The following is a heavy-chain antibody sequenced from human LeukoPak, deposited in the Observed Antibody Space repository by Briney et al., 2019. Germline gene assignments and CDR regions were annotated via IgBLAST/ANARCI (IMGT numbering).Heavy chain of an antibody. V-gene: IGHV3-23*01. CDR1: GFTFSGYA. Sequence: GGSLRLSCAASGFTFSGYAMSWVRQAPGKGLEWVSAISGSGGSTYYADSVKGRFTISRDNSKNTLYLQMNSLRAEDTAVYYCAKVAASEYSSSSVYWGQGTLVTVSS. CDR3: AKVAASEYSSSSVY. J-gene: IGHJ4*02. D-gene: IGHD6-6*01. CDR2: ISGSGGST.